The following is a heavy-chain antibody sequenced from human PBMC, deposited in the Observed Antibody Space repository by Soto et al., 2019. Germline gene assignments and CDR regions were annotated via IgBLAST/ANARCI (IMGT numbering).Heavy chain of an antibody. V-gene: IGHV3-23*01. Sequence: GGSPRLSCAASGFTFSSYAMSWVRQAPGKGLEWVSAISGSGGSTYYADSVKGRFTISRDNSKNTLYLQMNSLRAEDTAVYYCAIPKGFYCSGGSCYSGYSYFQHWGQGTLVTVSS. CDR3: AIPKGFYCSGGSCYSGYSYFQH. J-gene: IGHJ1*01. D-gene: IGHD2-15*01. CDR1: GFTFSSYA. CDR2: ISGSGGST.